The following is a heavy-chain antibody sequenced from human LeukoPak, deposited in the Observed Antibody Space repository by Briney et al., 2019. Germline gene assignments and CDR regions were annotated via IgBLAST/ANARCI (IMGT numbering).Heavy chain of an antibody. V-gene: IGHV4-39*01. CDR3: AKISAAAGTNSWH. D-gene: IGHD6-13*01. Sequence: PSETLSLTCTVSGGSISSSSYYWGWIRQPPGKGLEWIGSIYYSGSTYYNPSLKSRVTISVDTSKNQFSLKLSSVTAADTAVYYCAKISAAAGTNSWHWGQGTLVTVSS. CDR2: IYYSGST. J-gene: IGHJ4*02. CDR1: GGSISSSSYY.